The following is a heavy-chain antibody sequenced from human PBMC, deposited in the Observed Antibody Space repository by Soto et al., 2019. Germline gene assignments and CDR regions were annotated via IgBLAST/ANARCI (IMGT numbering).Heavy chain of an antibody. J-gene: IGHJ5*02. D-gene: IGHD2-2*02. CDR1: GGTFSSYA. V-gene: IGHV1-69*01. CDR2: LIPIFGTA. Sequence: QVQLVQSGAAVKKPGSSVKVSCKASGGTFSSYAISWVRQSPGQGLEWMVGLIPIFGTANYAQKFQGRVTITADESTRTAYMELSSLRSEDTAVYYCARAGGAYCSSTSCYKLDPWGQGTLVTVSS. CDR3: ARAGGAYCSSTSCYKLDP.